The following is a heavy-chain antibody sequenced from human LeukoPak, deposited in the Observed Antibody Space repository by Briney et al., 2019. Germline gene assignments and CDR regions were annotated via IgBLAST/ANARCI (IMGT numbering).Heavy chain of an antibody. J-gene: IGHJ4*02. CDR1: GFSFNYFW. CDR3: ANEDSSGYFKN. V-gene: IGHV3-7*03. Sequence: GGSLRLSCAASGFSFNYFWMTWVRQAPGKGLEWVANIKQDGNEKYYADSVKGRFTISRDNAKNSLYLQMNSLRAEDMALYYCANEDSSGYFKNWGQGTLVTVSS. D-gene: IGHD3-22*01. CDR2: IKQDGNEK.